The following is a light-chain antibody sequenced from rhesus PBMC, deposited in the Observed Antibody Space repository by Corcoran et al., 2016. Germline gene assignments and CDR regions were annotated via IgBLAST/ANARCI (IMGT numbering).Light chain of an antibody. Sequence: DIQMTQSPSSLSASVGDTVTITCRASQSISSWLAWYQQKPGKAPKFLIYKASSLQSGVPSRDSGSGSGTDFTLTISSLQSEDFATYYCQQYSSSPLTFGGGTKVELK. CDR3: QQYSSSPLT. J-gene: IGKJ4*01. CDR2: KAS. CDR1: QSISSW. V-gene: IGKV1-22*01.